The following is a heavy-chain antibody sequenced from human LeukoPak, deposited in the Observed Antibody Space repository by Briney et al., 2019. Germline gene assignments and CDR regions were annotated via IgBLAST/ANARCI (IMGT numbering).Heavy chain of an antibody. V-gene: IGHV3-7*04. CDR1: GFTFSNYW. Sequence: GGSLRLSCADSGFTFSNYWMSWVRQAPGKGLEWVANIKQDGSDKYYVDSLKGRFTISRDNAKNSLFLQMNSLRAEDTAVYYCARVNGDYGGSLDYWGQGTLVTVSS. CDR3: ARVNGDYGGSLDY. D-gene: IGHD4-23*01. CDR2: IKQDGSDK. J-gene: IGHJ4*02.